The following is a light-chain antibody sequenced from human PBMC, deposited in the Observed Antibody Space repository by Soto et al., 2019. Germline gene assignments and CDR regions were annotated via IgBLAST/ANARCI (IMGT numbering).Light chain of an antibody. CDR2: GAS. CDR3: QQYSKWYT. CDR1: QSIHSN. Sequence: EIVMTQSPATLSVSPGERATLSCRASQSIHSNLAWYQQKPGQAPRLLIYGASTRANGIPARFSGSGSGTEFTLTISSLKSEDFAVYYCQQYSKWYTFGQGTRLEIK. J-gene: IGKJ5*01. V-gene: IGKV3-15*01.